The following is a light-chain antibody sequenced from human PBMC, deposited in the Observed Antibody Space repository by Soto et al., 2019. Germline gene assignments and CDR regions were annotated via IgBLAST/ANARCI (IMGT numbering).Light chain of an antibody. CDR2: KAP. Sequence: DIQRTQSPSTLSASVGDRVTITCRDSQSISSWLAWYQQKPGKAPKLLIYKAPSLESGVPSRFSGSGSGTEFTLTISSLQPDDFATYDCQQYNSYPYTFGQGTKLEIK. J-gene: IGKJ2*01. CDR1: QSISSW. CDR3: QQYNSYPYT. V-gene: IGKV1-5*03.